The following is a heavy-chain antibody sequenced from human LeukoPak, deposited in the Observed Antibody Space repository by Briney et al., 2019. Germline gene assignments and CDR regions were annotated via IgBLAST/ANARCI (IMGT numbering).Heavy chain of an antibody. CDR1: GFTFSSYA. CDR2: ISGSGGTT. D-gene: IGHD2-21*02. CDR3: AKDRSGSYCGGDCYLPY. J-gene: IGHJ4*02. Sequence: GGSLRLSCVVSGFTFSSYAMSWVRHVPGKGLEWVSDISGSGGTTHYADSVKGRFTISRDNSKNTLYLQMNSLRAEDTAIYYCAKDRSGSYCGGDCYLPYWGQGTLVTVSS. V-gene: IGHV3-23*01.